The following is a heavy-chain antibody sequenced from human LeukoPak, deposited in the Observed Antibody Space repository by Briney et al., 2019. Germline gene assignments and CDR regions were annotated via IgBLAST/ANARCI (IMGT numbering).Heavy chain of an antibody. CDR1: WGPLSFYF. Sequence: PDTLSLTFAVYWGPLSFYFWSWVRQSPGKGLEWVGEIDHSGSTKYNQPLKSRVSISVDKPKKQFSLKLSSVSAEDTAVYYCVIWLRGYRAGDDAFDIWGQRTMVTVSS. D-gene: IGHD5-18*01. CDR2: IDHSGST. CDR3: VIWLRGYRAGDDAFDI. V-gene: IGHV4-34*01. J-gene: IGHJ3*02.